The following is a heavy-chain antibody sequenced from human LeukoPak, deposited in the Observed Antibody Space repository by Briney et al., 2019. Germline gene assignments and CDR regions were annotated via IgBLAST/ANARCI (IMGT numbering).Heavy chain of an antibody. CDR1: GFTFSSYG. J-gene: IGHJ4*02. D-gene: IGHD2-2*03. V-gene: IGHV3-30*18. CDR3: AKGLDSGGAAYYFDY. Sequence: GGSLRLSCAASGFTFSSYGMHWARQAPGKGLEWVAVIASDGRDKHSADSVKGRFTISRDNSKNTLYLQMNGLRAEDTAVYYCAKGLDSGGAAYYFDYWGQGTLVTVSS. CDR2: IASDGRDK.